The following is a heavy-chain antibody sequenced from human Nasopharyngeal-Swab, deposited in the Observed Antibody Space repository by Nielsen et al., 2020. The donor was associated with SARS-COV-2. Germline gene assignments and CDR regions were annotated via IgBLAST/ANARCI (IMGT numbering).Heavy chain of an antibody. V-gene: IGHV4-38-2*02. CDR1: GSSISSGYY. CDR3: ARRAWGADAFDI. D-gene: IGHD3-16*01. J-gene: IGHJ3*02. CDR2: IYHSGST. Sequence: SETLSLTCTVSGSSISSGYYWGWIRQPPGKGLEWIGSIYHSGSTYYNPSLKSRVTISLDLYKNQFSLRLSSVTAADTAVYYCARRAWGADAFDIWGQGTMVTVSS.